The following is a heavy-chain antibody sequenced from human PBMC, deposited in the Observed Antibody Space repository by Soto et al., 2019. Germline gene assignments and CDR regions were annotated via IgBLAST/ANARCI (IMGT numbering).Heavy chain of an antibody. Sequence: GGSLRLSCAASGFVFSTYSMNWVRQAPGKGLEWVSYISSSSKTIYYADSVKGRFTVSRANVRNSLYLQMNSLRDEDTAVYYCARPVDGYDSSEKRGYYYGMDVWGQGTTVTVSS. D-gene: IGHD3-22*01. CDR2: ISSSSKTI. CDR1: GFVFSTYS. CDR3: ARPVDGYDSSEKRGYYYGMDV. J-gene: IGHJ6*02. V-gene: IGHV3-48*02.